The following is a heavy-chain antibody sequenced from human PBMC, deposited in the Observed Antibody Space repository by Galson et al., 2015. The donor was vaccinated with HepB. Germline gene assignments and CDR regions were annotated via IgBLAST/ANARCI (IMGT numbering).Heavy chain of an antibody. CDR1: GFTFGSFA. CDR2: ISYDGTNA. J-gene: IGHJ4*02. V-gene: IGHV3-30-3*01. CDR3: ARDPQSTIAGRRLLLDY. D-gene: IGHD6-6*01. Sequence: SLRLSCAPSGFTFGSFAMHWVRQAPGKGLEWVSVISYDGTNAYYADSVKGRFTISRDNSKNTLYLQMNSLRPEDTAVYYCARDPQSTIAGRRLLLDYWGQGTLVTVSS.